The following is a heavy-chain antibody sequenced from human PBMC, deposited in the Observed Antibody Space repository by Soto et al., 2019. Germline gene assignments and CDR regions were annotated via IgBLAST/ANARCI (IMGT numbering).Heavy chain of an antibody. J-gene: IGHJ4*02. CDR1: GFTFSSSG. V-gene: IGHV3-30*03. D-gene: IGHD6-19*01. CDR3: ATAPPAVAGYVGG. Sequence: QVQLVESGGGVAQPGRSLRLSCAASGFTFSSSGRHWVRQAPGKGLAWVAVTSFDGSRGYYAVSVRGRFTISRDNSNNTLYLPLTSLRAADTAVYCCATAPPAVAGYVGGWAQGTLVTVSS. CDR2: TSFDGSRG.